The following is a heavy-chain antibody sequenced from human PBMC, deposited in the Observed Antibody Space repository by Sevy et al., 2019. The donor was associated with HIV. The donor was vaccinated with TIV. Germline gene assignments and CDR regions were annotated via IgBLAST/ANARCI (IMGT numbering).Heavy chain of an antibody. CDR2: INPNNGDT. J-gene: IGHJ4*02. Sequence: ASVKVSCKTSGHTFNAYYTHWVRQAPGQGLEWMEWINPNNGDTNYAQKFQGRVTITSDTSISTTYMELSRLTSDDTGIYCSSTPEPPCSGGTCYDFDYWGQGTLVTVSS. CDR3: STPEPPCSGGTCYDFDY. V-gene: IGHV1-2*02. CDR1: GHTFNAYY. D-gene: IGHD2-15*01.